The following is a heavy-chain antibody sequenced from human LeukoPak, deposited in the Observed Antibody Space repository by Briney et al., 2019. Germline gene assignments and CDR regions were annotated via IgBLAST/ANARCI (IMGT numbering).Heavy chain of an antibody. CDR3: ARVYYQDSGTSYRHLDY. V-gene: IGHV3-7*01. CDR2: IKQDESEK. Sequence: GGSLRLSCAASGFTLRNYCMTWVRQVPGKGLEWVASIKQDESEKYFLDSVKGRFTISRDNAENSLYLQMNSLRAEDTAVYYCARVYYQDSGTSYRHLDYWGQGTLVTVSS. D-gene: IGHD3-22*01. J-gene: IGHJ4*02. CDR1: GFTLRNYC.